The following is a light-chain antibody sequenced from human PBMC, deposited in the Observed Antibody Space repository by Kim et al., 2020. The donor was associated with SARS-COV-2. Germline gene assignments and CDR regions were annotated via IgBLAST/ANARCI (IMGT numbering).Light chain of an antibody. CDR2: SDD. CDR3: ATWDDSLDVLL. J-gene: IGLJ3*02. Sequence: GQGVTTFCSGSSSNIGRNTVNWYQQFPGTAPKFLIDSDDRRPSGVSDRVSCSKSGPSASLAISALQSEDEADYYCATWDDSLDVLLFGGGTQLTVL. CDR1: SSNIGRNT. V-gene: IGLV1-44*01.